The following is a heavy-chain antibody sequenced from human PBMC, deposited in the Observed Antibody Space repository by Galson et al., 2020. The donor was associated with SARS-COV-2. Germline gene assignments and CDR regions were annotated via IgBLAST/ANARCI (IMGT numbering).Heavy chain of an antibody. Sequence: GGSLRLSCAASGFTFSDHAMHWVRQAPGKGLEWVAQIFFDGSEKYYGDSVRGRFTISRDSSKNTLYLQMNNLRVDDTAVYYCARDGQSSPGWAFDYWGQGTLLTVSS. J-gene: IGHJ4*02. CDR2: IFFDGSEK. D-gene: IGHD6-19*01. V-gene: IGHV3-33*01. CDR3: ARDGQSSPGWAFDY. CDR1: GFTFSDHA.